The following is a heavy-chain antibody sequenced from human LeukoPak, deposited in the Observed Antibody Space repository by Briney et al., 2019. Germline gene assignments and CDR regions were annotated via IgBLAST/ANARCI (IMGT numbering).Heavy chain of an antibody. CDR3: ARDMRMTSYDY. CDR1: GYTFASYY. CDR2: INPSGGST. J-gene: IGHJ4*02. V-gene: IGHV1-46*01. D-gene: IGHD4-11*01. Sequence: RASVKVSCKASGYTFASYYMHWVRQAPGQGLEWMGIINPSGGSTSYAQKFQGRVTMTRDMSTSTVYMELSSLRSEDTAVYYCARDMRMTSYDYWGQGTLVTVSS.